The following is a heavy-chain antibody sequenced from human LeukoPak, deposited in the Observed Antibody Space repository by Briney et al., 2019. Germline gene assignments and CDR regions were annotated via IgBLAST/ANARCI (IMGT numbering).Heavy chain of an antibody. D-gene: IGHD2-21*02. J-gene: IGHJ4*02. Sequence: TGGSLRLSCAASGFTFSSAWMSWVRQAPGKGLEWVDNIKQDGSEIYYVDSVKGRFTISRDNAKNSLYLQMNSLRAEDTAVYYCPREAGGRLDYWGQGTLVTVSS. CDR1: GFTFSSAW. CDR3: PREAGGRLDY. CDR2: IKQDGSEI. V-gene: IGHV3-7*05.